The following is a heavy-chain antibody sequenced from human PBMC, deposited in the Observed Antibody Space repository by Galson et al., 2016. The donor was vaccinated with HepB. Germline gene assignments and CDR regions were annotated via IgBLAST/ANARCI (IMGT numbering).Heavy chain of an antibody. CDR3: HNGRENNY. CDR2: ITSSSSTI. V-gene: IGHV3-48*01. D-gene: IGHD1-14*01. J-gene: IGHJ4*02. Sequence: SLRLSCAASGFTFNDYSMNWVRQAPGKGLEWVSYITSSSSTIYYADSVKGRFTISRDNAKNSLYLQMNSLRPEDTAVYYCHNGRENNYWGQGTLVTVSS. CDR1: GFTFNDYS.